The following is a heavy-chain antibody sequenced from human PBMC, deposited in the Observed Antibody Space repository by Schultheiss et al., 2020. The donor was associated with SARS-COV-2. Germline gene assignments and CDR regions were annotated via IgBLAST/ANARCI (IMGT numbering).Heavy chain of an antibody. CDR1: GFSFSNNG. J-gene: IGHJ5*02. CDR2: ISYDGSNK. CDR3: ASGSSGWDNWFDP. V-gene: IGHV3-30*03. D-gene: IGHD6-19*01. Sequence: GGSLRLSCAASGFSFSNNGIHWVRQAPGKGLEWVAVISYDGSNKYYADSVKGRFTISRDNSKNTLYLQMNSLRAEDTAVYYCASGSSGWDNWFDPWGQGTLVTVSS.